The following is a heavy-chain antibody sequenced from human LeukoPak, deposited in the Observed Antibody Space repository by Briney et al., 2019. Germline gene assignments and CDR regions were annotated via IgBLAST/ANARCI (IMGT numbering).Heavy chain of an antibody. CDR1: GGSISSYY. V-gene: IGHV4-4*07. J-gene: IGHJ4*02. CDR2: IYTSGST. D-gene: IGHD6-19*01. CDR3: ARHPFSAPFDY. Sequence: SETLSLTCTVSGGSISSYYWSWIRQPAGKGLEWIGRIYTSGSTNYNPSLKSRATISLDTSKNQVSLKGNSVTAADTAVYYCARHPFSAPFDYWGQGTLVTVSS.